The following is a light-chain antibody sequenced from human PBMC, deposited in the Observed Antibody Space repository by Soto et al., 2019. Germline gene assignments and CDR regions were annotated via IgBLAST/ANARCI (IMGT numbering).Light chain of an antibody. Sequence: DIQMTQSPSTLSASVGDRVTITCRASQSISNWLAWYQQKPGKAPKLLIYKASSLESVVPSRFSGSGSGTEFTLTIISLQPDDFATYYCQQYNSSFGQGTKVEIK. CDR3: QQYNSS. V-gene: IGKV1-5*03. CDR2: KAS. J-gene: IGKJ2*01. CDR1: QSISNW.